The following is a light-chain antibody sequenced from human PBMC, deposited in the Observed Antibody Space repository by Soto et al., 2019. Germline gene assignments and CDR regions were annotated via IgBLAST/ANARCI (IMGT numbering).Light chain of an antibody. V-gene: IGKV1-5*03. CDR3: QHYNSYSEA. CDR1: QTISSW. CDR2: KAS. Sequence: IQLTQSPSSLSASVGDRATMTFRASQTISSWLAWYQQKPGKAPKLLIYKASTLKSGVPSRFSGSGAGTEFTLTISSLQPDDFATYYCQHYNSYSEAFGQGTKVDI. J-gene: IGKJ1*01.